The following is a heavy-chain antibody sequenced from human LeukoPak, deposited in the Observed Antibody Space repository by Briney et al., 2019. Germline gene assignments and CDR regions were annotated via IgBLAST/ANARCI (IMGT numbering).Heavy chain of an antibody. CDR2: INHSGST. D-gene: IGHD3-22*01. CDR1: GGSFSGYY. Sequence: PSETLSLTCAVYGGSFSGYYWSWIRQPPGKGLEWIGEINHSGSTNYNPSLKSRVTISVDTSKNQFSLKLSSVTAADTAVYYCASYSSLFDYWGQGTLVTVSS. J-gene: IGHJ4*02. CDR3: ASYSSLFDY. V-gene: IGHV4-34*01.